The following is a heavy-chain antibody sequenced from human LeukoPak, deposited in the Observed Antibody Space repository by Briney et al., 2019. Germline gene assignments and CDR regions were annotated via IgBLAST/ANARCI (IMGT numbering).Heavy chain of an antibody. CDR2: ISAYNGNT. Sequence: ASMKVSCKAFGYTFINYGFSWVRQAPGQGLEWMGWISAYNGNTNYLQKFQGRVTMTTDTSTNTVYMELRSLRSDDTAVYYCARVSTNSRVAGYDPQWYFDLWGRGTPVTVSP. CDR3: ARVSTNSRVAGYDPQWYFDL. D-gene: IGHD5-12*01. V-gene: IGHV1-18*04. CDR1: GYTFINYG. J-gene: IGHJ2*01.